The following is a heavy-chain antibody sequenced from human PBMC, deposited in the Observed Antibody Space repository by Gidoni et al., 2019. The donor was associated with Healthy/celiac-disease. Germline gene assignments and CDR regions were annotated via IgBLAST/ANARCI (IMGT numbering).Heavy chain of an antibody. V-gene: IGHV3-7*03. J-gene: IGHJ2*01. D-gene: IGHD2-15*01. Sequence: EVQLVESGGGLVQPGGSLRLSCAASGFPFRRYWMSWVRQAPGKGLEWVANIKQDGSEKYYVDSVKGRFTISRDNAKNSLYLQMNSLRAEDTAVYYCARVLVVVAADNWYFDLWGRGTLVTVSS. CDR2: IKQDGSEK. CDR1: GFPFRRYW. CDR3: ARVLVVVAADNWYFDL.